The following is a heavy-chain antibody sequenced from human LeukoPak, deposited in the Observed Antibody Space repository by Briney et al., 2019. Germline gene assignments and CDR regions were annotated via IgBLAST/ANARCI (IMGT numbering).Heavy chain of an antibody. CDR2: ISSSGSTI. CDR1: GFTFSSYE. D-gene: IGHD5-18*01. V-gene: IGHV3-48*03. Sequence: GGSLRPSCAASGFTFSSYEMNWVRQAPGKGLEWVSYISSSGSTIYYADPVKGRFTISRDNAKNSLYLQMNSLRAEDTAVYYCAGRYIYGLFDYWGQGTLVTVSS. J-gene: IGHJ4*02. CDR3: AGRYIYGLFDY.